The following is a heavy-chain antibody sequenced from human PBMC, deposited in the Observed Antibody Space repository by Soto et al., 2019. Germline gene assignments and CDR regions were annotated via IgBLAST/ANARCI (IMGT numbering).Heavy chain of an antibody. CDR2: IIPIFGTA. CDR3: ARKAGIQLWLNHWFDP. CDR1: GGTFSSYA. Sequence: QVQLVQSGAEVKKPGSSVKVSCKASGGTFSSYAISWVRQAPGQGLEWMGGIIPIFGTANYAQKFQGRVTITADESTTTAYMEMSSLRSEDTAVYYCARKAGIQLWLNHWFDPWGQGTLVTVSS. D-gene: IGHD5-18*01. J-gene: IGHJ5*02. V-gene: IGHV1-69*01.